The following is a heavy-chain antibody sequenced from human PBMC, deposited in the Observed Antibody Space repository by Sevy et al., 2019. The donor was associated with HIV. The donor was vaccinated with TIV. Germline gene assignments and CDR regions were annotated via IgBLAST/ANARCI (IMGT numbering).Heavy chain of an antibody. Sequence: GESLKISCAASGFTFSDYTMHWVRQAPGKGLEWVSVISYDGSRTSYADSVKGRFTISRDNSKNTLFLQMNSLRAEDTAVYYCTRVRGLLGWFDSWGQGTLVTVSS. V-gene: IGHV3-30*04. CDR3: TRVRGLLGWFDS. D-gene: IGHD3-10*01. CDR1: GFTFSDYT. J-gene: IGHJ5*01. CDR2: ISYDGSRT.